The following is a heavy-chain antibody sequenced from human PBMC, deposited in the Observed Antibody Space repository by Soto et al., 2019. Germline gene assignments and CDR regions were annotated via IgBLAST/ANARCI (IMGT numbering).Heavy chain of an antibody. CDR1: GFTFSSYW. CDR3: ARVLRSMRLYVYLPFDL. Sequence: EVQLVESGGGLVQPGASLRLSCAASGFTFSSYWMHWVRQAPGKGLVWVSRINSDGSSTSYADSVKGRFTISRDNAKNTLYLQMNSLRAEDTAVYYCARVLRSMRLYVYLPFDLWGRGTLVTVSS. J-gene: IGHJ2*01. CDR2: INSDGSST. D-gene: IGHD3-16*01. V-gene: IGHV3-74*01.